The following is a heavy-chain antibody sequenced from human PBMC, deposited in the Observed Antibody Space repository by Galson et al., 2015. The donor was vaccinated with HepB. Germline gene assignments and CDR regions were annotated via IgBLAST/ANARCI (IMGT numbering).Heavy chain of an antibody. CDR3: ARRSRLSSIAARGDFDY. CDR2: ISAYNGNT. J-gene: IGHJ4*02. D-gene: IGHD6-6*01. CDR1: GGTFSSYA. Sequence: SVKVSCKASGGTFSSYAISWVRQAPGQGLEWMGWISAYNGNTNYAQKLQGRVTMTTDTSTSTAYMELRSLRSDDTAVYYCARRSRLSSIAARGDFDYWGQGTLVTVSS. V-gene: IGHV1-18*01.